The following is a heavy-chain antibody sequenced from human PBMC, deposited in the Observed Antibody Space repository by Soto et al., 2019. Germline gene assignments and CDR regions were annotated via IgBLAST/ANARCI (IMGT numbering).Heavy chain of an antibody. J-gene: IGHJ6*03. Sequence: EVQLAEPGGGLAQPGGSLRLSCAASGFTLSGYAMDWVRQAPGKGLEYVSGISSNGVGTYYANSVQGRFTIPRDNSKKTVYLQMGGLRPYDMAVYYCARRARPDFYYMDVWGKGTTVTVSS. CDR3: ARRARPDFYYMDV. CDR1: GFTLSGYA. D-gene: IGHD6-6*01. V-gene: IGHV3-64*01. CDR2: ISSNGVGT.